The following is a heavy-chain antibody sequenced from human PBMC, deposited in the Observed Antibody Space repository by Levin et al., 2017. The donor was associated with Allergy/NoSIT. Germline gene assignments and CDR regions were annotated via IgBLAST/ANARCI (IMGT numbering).Heavy chain of an antibody. J-gene: IGHJ6*01. V-gene: IGHV3-48*04. CDR1: GFTFSIYS. CDR2: IGSGSSTI. Sequence: GGSLRLSCAASGFTFSIYSMNWVRQAPGKGLEWVSYIGSGSSTIYYADSVKGRFTVSRDNAKNSLYLQMNSLRVADTAIYYCSRDRDYDVSTVYLGGVVRQYYYYDMDGWGQGTT. CDR3: SRDRDYDVSTVYLGGVVRQYYYYDMDG. D-gene: IGHD3-9*01.